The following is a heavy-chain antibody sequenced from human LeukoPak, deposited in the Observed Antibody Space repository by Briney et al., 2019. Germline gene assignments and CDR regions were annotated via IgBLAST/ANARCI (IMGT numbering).Heavy chain of an antibody. CDR3: ARWGVVPAAPTIDY. CDR2: IKQDGSEK. CDR1: GITFSSHW. V-gene: IGHV3-7*01. D-gene: IGHD2-2*01. J-gene: IGHJ4*02. Sequence: GGSLRLSCAASGITFSSHWMSWVRQAPGKGLEWVANIKQDGSEKYYVDSVKGRSIISRDNAKNSLYLQMNSLRAEDTAVYYCARWGVVPAAPTIDYWGQGTLVTVSS.